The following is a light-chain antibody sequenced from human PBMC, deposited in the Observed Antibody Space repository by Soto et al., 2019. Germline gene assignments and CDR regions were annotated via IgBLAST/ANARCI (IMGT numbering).Light chain of an antibody. CDR3: SSHTSTSTPPYV. V-gene: IGLV2-14*03. CDR2: DVS. J-gene: IGLJ1*01. Sequence: QSTLTQPASVSGSPGQSIIISCIGTSSDVGGYDYVSWYQHHPGKAPKLMIYDVSNRPSGVSNRFSGSKSGNTASLTISGLQAEDEADYYCSSHTSTSTPPYVFGTGTQLTVL. CDR1: SSDVGGYDY.